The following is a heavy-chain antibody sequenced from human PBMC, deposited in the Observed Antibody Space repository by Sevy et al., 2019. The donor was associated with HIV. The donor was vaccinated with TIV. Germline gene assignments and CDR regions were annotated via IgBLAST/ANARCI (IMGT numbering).Heavy chain of an antibody. CDR1: GFTFSNYA. CDR3: ASGDTIMITDLDY. J-gene: IGHJ4*02. CDR2: INNGGST. V-gene: IGHV3-23*01. D-gene: IGHD3-16*01. Sequence: GGSLRLSCGASGFTFSNYAMSWVRQAPGKGPEWVSGINNGGSTYYADSVKGRFTISRDNSKKMVFLQMNSLRAEDTAVYYCASGDTIMITDLDYWGQGALVTVSS.